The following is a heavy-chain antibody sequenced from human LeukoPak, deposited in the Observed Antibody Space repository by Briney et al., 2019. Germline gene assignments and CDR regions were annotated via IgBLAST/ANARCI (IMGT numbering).Heavy chain of an antibody. CDR1: GGTFSSYA. D-gene: IGHD3-16*02. V-gene: IGHV1-69*13. Sequence: SVKVSCKASGGTFSSYAISWVRQAPGQGLEWMGGIIPIFGTANYAQKFQGRVTITADESTSTAYMELGSLRSEDTAVYYCARGDPRMITFGGVIVEYPNNWFDPWGQGTLVTVSS. CDR2: IIPIFGTA. CDR3: ARGDPRMITFGGVIVEYPNNWFDP. J-gene: IGHJ5*02.